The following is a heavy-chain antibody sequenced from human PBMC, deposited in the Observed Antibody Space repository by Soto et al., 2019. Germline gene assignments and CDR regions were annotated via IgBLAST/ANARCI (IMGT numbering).Heavy chain of an antibody. Sequence: SVKVCFRASGYTFSGYYIHWVRQAPGQGLEWMGWINPNNGDTNYAQKFQGRVSMTRDTSTSTAYMELSSLRFDDTAVYYCARHSGYDYVFDYWGQGTLVTVSS. D-gene: IGHD5-12*01. CDR1: GYTFSGYY. J-gene: IGHJ4*02. CDR2: INPNNGDT. CDR3: ARHSGYDYVFDY. V-gene: IGHV1-2*02.